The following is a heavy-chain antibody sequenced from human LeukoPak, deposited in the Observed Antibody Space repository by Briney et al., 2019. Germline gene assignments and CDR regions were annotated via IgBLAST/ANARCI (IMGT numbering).Heavy chain of an antibody. CDR3: ATDSGHSFSY. J-gene: IGHJ3*01. CDR1: GFTFNPAW. CDR2: IYSDGSAT. Sequence: GGSQRLSCAASGFTFNPAWMHWVRQAPGKGLVWVSRIYSDGSATTYAEFVKGRFTISRDNAKNTLYLQMNSLRIEDTAVYYCATDSGHSFSYWGQGTKVTVSA. V-gene: IGHV3-74*03. D-gene: IGHD3-16*01.